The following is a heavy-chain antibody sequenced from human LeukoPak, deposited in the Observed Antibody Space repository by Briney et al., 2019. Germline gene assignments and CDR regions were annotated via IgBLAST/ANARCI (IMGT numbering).Heavy chain of an antibody. D-gene: IGHD6-19*01. CDR1: GFTFSSYA. Sequence: GGSLRLSCAVSGFTFSSYAMHWVRQAPGKGLEWVVVISSDGRISYYADSVKGRFTVSRDNSKNALFLQMNRLRAEDTAVYCRASSRETGWHNFDYWGQGTLVIVSS. CDR3: ASSRETGWHNFDY. V-gene: IGHV3-30*04. CDR2: ISSDGRIS. J-gene: IGHJ4*02.